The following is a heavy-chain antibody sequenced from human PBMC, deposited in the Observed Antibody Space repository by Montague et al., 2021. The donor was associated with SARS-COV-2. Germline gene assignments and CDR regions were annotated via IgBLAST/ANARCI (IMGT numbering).Heavy chain of an antibody. V-gene: IGHV4-59*12. CDR3: ARFVRTGTTSAFDR. J-gene: IGHJ1*01. CDR2: VRDTGTT. D-gene: IGHD3-3*02. CDR1: GASIRGNP. Sequence: SETLSLTCGVFGASIRGNPWSWLRKPPGKGLERIGDVRDTGTTNYNPSVRSRANIFVDTSKAQFSLTLTSVNAADTAVYYCARFVRTGTTSAFDRWGQGTLVIVSS.